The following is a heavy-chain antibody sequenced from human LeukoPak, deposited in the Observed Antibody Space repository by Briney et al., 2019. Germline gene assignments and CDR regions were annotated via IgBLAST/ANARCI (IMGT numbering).Heavy chain of an antibody. Sequence: GGSLRLSCAVSGFTLRRYWMHWVRQAPGKGLVWVSRIDNDGSNTNYADSVKGRFTISRDNAKNTLYLQMDSLRAEDTAVYFCATDTSYGMDVWGQGTTGTVSS. D-gene: IGHD2/OR15-2a*01. CDR2: IDNDGSNT. V-gene: IGHV3-74*01. CDR1: GFTLRRYW. CDR3: ATDTSYGMDV. J-gene: IGHJ6*02.